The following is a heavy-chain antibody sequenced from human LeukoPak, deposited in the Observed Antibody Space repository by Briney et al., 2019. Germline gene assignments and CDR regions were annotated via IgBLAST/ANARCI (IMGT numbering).Heavy chain of an antibody. J-gene: IGHJ4*02. V-gene: IGHV3-74*01. CDR1: GFTFSSKW. Sequence: PGGSLRLSCAASGFTFSSKWMHWVRQAPGKGLVWVSRIHKDGSSTTYADSVKGRFIISRDNAKNTLYLQMNSLRDEDTAMYYCAREAYGSGNYYSDYWGQGTLVTVSS. D-gene: IGHD3-10*01. CDR2: IHKDGSST. CDR3: AREAYGSGNYYSDY.